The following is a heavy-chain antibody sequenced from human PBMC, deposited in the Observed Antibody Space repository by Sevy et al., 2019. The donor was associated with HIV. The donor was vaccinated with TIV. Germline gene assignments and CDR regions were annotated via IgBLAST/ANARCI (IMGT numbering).Heavy chain of an antibody. CDR1: GFTFSSYG. Sequence: GGSLRLSCAASGFTFSSYGMHWVRQAPGKGLEWVAFIRYDGSNKYYADSVKGRFTISRDNSKNTLYLQMNSLRAEDTAVYYCAKDKSYYYDSSGYQTPDYWGQGTLVTVSS. J-gene: IGHJ4*02. CDR2: IRYDGSNK. CDR3: AKDKSYYYDSSGYQTPDY. V-gene: IGHV3-30*02. D-gene: IGHD3-22*01.